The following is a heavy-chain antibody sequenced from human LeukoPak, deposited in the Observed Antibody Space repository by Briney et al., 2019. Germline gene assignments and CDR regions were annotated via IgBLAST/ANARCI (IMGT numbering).Heavy chain of an antibody. CDR1: GFTFSSHT. CDR2: VTKNSNYI. J-gene: IGHJ6*02. V-gene: IGHV3-21*01. D-gene: IGHD2-21*01. Sequence: GGSLRLSCAASGFTFSSHTMNWVRQAPGKGLEWVSSVTKNSNYIYYADPVKGRFTISRDDAKNSLYLQMHSLRAEDTAVYYCARAGRGVWNYFYTMDVWGQGTTVTVSS. CDR3: ARAGRGVWNYFYTMDV.